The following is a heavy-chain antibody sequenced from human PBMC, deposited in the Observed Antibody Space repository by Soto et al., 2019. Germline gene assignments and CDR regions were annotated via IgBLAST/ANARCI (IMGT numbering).Heavy chain of an antibody. CDR1: GYTFTSYY. Sequence: GASVKVSCKASGYTFTSYYMHWVRQAPGQGLEWMGIINPSGGSTRYAQKFQGRVTMTRDTFTSTVYMELSSLRSEDTAVYYCARGLIYDSSGYYFDYWGQGTLVTVSS. CDR2: INPSGGST. CDR3: ARGLIYDSSGYYFDY. V-gene: IGHV1-46*01. J-gene: IGHJ4*02. D-gene: IGHD3-22*01.